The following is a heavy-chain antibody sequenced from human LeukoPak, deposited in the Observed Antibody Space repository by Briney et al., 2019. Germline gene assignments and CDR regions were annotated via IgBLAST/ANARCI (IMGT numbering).Heavy chain of an antibody. CDR1: GFTFSGYW. J-gene: IGHJ6*01. V-gene: IGHV3-74*01. Sequence: GGSLRLSCAASGFTFSGYWMQWVRQVPGEGLVWVSRLNTDGSSTSYADSVKGRFTISRDNAKNTLYLQMNSLRAEDTAVYYCARDDAFRGVAMDVWGQGTTVTVSS. CDR2: LNTDGSST. CDR3: ARDDAFRGVAMDV. D-gene: IGHD3-16*01.